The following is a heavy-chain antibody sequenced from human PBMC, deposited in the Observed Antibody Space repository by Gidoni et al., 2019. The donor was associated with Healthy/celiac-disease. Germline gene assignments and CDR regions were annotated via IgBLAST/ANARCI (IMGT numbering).Heavy chain of an antibody. CDR3: AGHSYGDYGVDY. J-gene: IGHJ4*02. CDR2: ILPILGIA. V-gene: IGHV1-69*02. Sequence: QVKLAQSGAEGMKPGCQVKVTCRGSGATFSSYTIKWVRQAPGQGLELMGGILPILGIANYAQKSQGRVTITADKSTSTAYMELSSLRSEDTAVYYCAGHSYGDYGVDYWGQGTLVTVSS. CDR1: GATFSSYT. D-gene: IGHD4-17*01.